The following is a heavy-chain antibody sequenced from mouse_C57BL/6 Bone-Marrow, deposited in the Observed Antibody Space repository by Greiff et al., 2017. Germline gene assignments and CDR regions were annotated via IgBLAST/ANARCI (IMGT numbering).Heavy chain of an antibody. CDR3: AKNYYGSPYWYFDF. Sequence: VQLQQSGPGLVQPSQSLSITCTVSGFSLTSYGVHWVRQSPGKGLEWLGVIWRGGSTDYNAAFMSRLSITKDNSKSQVFFTMNSLQADDTAIYYCAKNYYGSPYWYFDFWGTGTTVTVSS. CDR2: IWRGGST. CDR1: GFSLTSYG. V-gene: IGHV2-5*01. J-gene: IGHJ1*03. D-gene: IGHD1-1*01.